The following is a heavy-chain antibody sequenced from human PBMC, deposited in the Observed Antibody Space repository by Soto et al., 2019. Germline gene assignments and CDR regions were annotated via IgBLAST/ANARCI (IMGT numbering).Heavy chain of an antibody. CDR3: ARVFGMVRGVNRVLDWFDP. CDR1: GGSISSGGYY. J-gene: IGHJ5*02. CDR2: IYYSGGT. Sequence: QVQLQESGPGLVKPSQTLSLTCTVSGGSISSGGYYWSWIRQHPGKGLEWIGYIYYSGGTYYNPSLKSRVTISVDTSKNQFSLKLSSVTAADTAVYYCARVFGMVRGVNRVLDWFDPWGQGTLVTVSS. D-gene: IGHD3-10*01. V-gene: IGHV4-31*03.